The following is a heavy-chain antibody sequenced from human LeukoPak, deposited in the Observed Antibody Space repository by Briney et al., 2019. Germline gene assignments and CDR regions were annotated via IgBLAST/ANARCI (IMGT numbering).Heavy chain of an antibody. CDR3: ARGSIYYYGSGSYYPGWFDP. D-gene: IGHD3-10*01. CDR2: ISSSGSTI. CDR1: GFTFSDYY. J-gene: IGHJ5*02. Sequence: GGSLRLSCAASGFTFSDYYMSWIRQAPGKGLEWVSYISSSGSTIYYADSVKGRFTISRDNAKNSLYLQMNSLRAEDMAVYYCARGSIYYYGSGSYYPGWFDPWGQGTLVTVSS. V-gene: IGHV3-11*04.